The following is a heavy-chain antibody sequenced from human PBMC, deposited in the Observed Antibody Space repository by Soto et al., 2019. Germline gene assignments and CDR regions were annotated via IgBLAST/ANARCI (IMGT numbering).Heavy chain of an antibody. CDR2: INHSGST. J-gene: IGHJ6*03. D-gene: IGHD3-3*01. Sequence: ETLSLTCAVYGGSFSGYYWSWIRQPPGKGLEWIGEINHSGSTNYNPSLKSRVTISVDTSKNQFSLKLSSVTAADTAVYYCARGSSYYDFWSGYSRPDYYYYYYMDVWGKGTTVTVSS. CDR1: GGSFSGYY. CDR3: ARGSSYYDFWSGYSRPDYYYYYYMDV. V-gene: IGHV4-34*01.